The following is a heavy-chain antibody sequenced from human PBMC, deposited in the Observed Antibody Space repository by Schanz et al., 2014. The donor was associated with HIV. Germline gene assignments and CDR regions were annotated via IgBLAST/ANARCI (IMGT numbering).Heavy chain of an antibody. CDR2: ISYDGSSK. Sequence: QVQLVESGGGVVQPGRSLRLSCAASGFTFSSYGMHWVRQAPGKGLDWVAGISYDGSSKYYVDSVKGRFTISRDNSKNTLYLQMNSLRAEDTALYYCARGGTTDYLDNWGQGTLVTVSS. J-gene: IGHJ4*02. CDR1: GFTFSSYG. V-gene: IGHV3-30*03. D-gene: IGHD4-17*01. CDR3: ARGGTTDYLDN.